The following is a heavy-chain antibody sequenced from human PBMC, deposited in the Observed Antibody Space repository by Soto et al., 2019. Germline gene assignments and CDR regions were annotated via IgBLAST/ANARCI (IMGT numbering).Heavy chain of an antibody. V-gene: IGHV3-48*03. CDR3: ARAECSSTACLKAYYSYGLDV. CDR1: GFTFSNFE. D-gene: IGHD2-15*01. J-gene: IGHJ6*02. CDR2: INTAGSTK. Sequence: PGGSLRLSCAASGFTFSNFEMHWVRQAPGKGLEWVSYINTAGSTKYYAESVKGRFTISRDNARNSLFLQMNSLRAEDTAVYYCARAECSSTACLKAYYSYGLDVWGQGSTVTVSS.